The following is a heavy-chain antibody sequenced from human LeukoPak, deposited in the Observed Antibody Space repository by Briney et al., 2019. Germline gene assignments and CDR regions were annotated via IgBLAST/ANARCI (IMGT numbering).Heavy chain of an antibody. Sequence: ASVKVSCKASGGTFSSYAISWVRQAPGQGLEWMGGIIPIFGTANYAQKFQGRVTITADESTSTAYMELRSLRSDDTAVYYCARDRNYYDSSGYFDYWGQGTLVTVSS. CDR2: IIPIFGTA. D-gene: IGHD3-22*01. CDR3: ARDRNYYDSSGYFDY. V-gene: IGHV1-69*13. CDR1: GGTFSSYA. J-gene: IGHJ4*02.